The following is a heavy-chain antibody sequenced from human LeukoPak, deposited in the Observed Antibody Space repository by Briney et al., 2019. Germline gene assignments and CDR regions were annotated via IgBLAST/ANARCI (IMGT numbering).Heavy chain of an antibody. J-gene: IGHJ6*04. CDR3: ARGIVVVPAAMGPYYYYYGMVV. Sequence: ASVKVSCKASGYTFTSYGISWVRQAPGQGLEWMGWISAYNGNTNYAQKLQGRVTMTTDTSTSTAYMELRSLRSDDTAVYYCARGIVVVPAAMGPYYYYYGMVVWGKGTTVTVSS. CDR1: GYTFTSYG. CDR2: ISAYNGNT. V-gene: IGHV1-18*04. D-gene: IGHD2-2*01.